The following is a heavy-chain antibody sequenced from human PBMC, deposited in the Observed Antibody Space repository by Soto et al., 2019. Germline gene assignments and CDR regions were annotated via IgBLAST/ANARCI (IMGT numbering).Heavy chain of an antibody. D-gene: IGHD2-2*01. CDR1: GYTFTTCD. V-gene: IGHV1-8*01. CDR3: ARDPGRSSNRWRVRQVADGDYYRMDV. J-gene: IGHJ6*02. Sequence: QVQLVQSGAEVKKPGASVKVSCQASGYTFTTCDIHWVRQATGQGLEWVGWMNPYTGNAGYAQKFQGRVTMTRNTSINTAYMELSSLTSEDTAVYFCARDPGRSSNRWRVRQVADGDYYRMDVWGQGTTVTV. CDR2: MNPYTGNA.